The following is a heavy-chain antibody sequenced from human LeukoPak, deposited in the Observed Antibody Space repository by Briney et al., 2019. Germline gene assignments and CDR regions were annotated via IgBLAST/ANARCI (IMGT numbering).Heavy chain of an antibody. CDR3: AKGVAAVPYYFDY. CDR2: IYSGGST. CDR1: GFTFSSYW. Sequence: GGSLRLSCAASGFTFSSYWMSWVRQAPGKGLEWVSVIYSGGSTYYADSVKGRFTISRDNSKNTLYLQMNSLRAEDTAVYYCAKGVAAVPYYFDYWGQGTLVTVSS. J-gene: IGHJ4*02. V-gene: IGHV3-23*03. D-gene: IGHD6-25*01.